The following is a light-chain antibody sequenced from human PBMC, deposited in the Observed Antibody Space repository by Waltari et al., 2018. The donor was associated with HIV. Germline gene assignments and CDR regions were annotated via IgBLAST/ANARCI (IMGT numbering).Light chain of an antibody. Sequence: QSVLAQQPSASGTPGQRVTISCSGSSSNIRINTVNWYQHLQGTVPKLLIYTDNHRPSGVPDRFSGSKSGTSASLAISGLQSEDEADYYCAVWDDSLHGPVFGGGTKLTVL. CDR3: AVWDDSLHGPV. CDR1: SSNIRINT. CDR2: TDN. J-gene: IGLJ2*01. V-gene: IGLV1-44*01.